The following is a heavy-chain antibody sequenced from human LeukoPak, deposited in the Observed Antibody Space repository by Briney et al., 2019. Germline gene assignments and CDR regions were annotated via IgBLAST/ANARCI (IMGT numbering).Heavy chain of an antibody. J-gene: IGHJ4*02. V-gene: IGHV1-2*02. CDR1: GYTFTDYF. CDR2: ISPTSGAT. D-gene: IGHD5-24*01. CDR3: ARDIRPREESFDY. Sequence: ASVKVSCKASGYTFTDYFLHWVRQAPGHGLEWMGWISPTSGATTYAQKFQGRVTVTRDTSINTAYIELSSLRSDDTAVYYCARDIRPREESFDYWGQGTLVTVSS.